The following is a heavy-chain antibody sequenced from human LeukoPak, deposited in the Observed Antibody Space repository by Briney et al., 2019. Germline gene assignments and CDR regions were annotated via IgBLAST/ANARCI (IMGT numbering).Heavy chain of an antibody. J-gene: IGHJ4*02. V-gene: IGHV3-53*01. D-gene: IGHD2-8*02. Sequence: GGSLRLSCAASGFTVRNHYMSWVRQAPGKGLEWVSVIYSGGNTYYADSVKGRFTFSKDNSKNTLYLQMNSLRAEDTAVYYCARGPTWYYFDYWGQGTLVTVSS. CDR1: GFTVRNHY. CDR3: ARGPTWYYFDY. CDR2: IYSGGNT.